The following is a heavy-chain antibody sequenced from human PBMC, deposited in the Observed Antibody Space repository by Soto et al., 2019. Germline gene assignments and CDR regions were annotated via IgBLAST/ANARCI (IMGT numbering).Heavy chain of an antibody. CDR1: GGSINSTTYY. V-gene: IGHV4-39*05. CDR3: AGIRGATVIDY. D-gene: IGHD3-10*01. CDR2: IFYSGNT. J-gene: IGHJ4*02. Sequence: QLQLQESGPGLVKPSETPSLTYNVSGGSINSTTYYWGWIRQPPGKGLEWIATIFYSGNTYYNPSLNSRVAISVDTSRNQFSLKLRSVTAADTAMYYCAGIRGATVIDYWGQGTLVTVSS.